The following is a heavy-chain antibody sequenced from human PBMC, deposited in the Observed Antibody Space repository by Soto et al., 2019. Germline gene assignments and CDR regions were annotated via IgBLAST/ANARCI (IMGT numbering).Heavy chain of an antibody. CDR1: GFSLSTSGVG. CDR2: IYWDDDK. V-gene: IGHV2-5*02. CDR3: AHSLVVLNCSSTSCYGYYYYGMDV. J-gene: IGHJ6*02. D-gene: IGHD2-2*01. Sequence: SGPTLVNPTQTLTLTCTFSGFSLSTSGVGVGWIRQPPGKALEWLALIYWDDDKRYSPSLKSRLTITKDTSKNQVVLTMTNMDPVDTATYYCAHSLVVLNCSSTSCYGYYYYGMDVWGQGTTVTVSS.